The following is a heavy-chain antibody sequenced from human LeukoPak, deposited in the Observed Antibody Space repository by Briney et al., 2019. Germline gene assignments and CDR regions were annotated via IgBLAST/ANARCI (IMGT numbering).Heavy chain of an antibody. V-gene: IGHV1-46*01. CDR3: ARDTLRITIFGVGGNGFDI. J-gene: IGHJ3*02. Sequence: ASVKVSCKASGYTFTSYDINWVRQATGQGLEWMGIINPTGDDTRYEQRFQGRVTMTRDTSTSTVYMELSSLRSEDTAIYYCARDTLRITIFGVGGNGFDIWGQGTMVTVSS. D-gene: IGHD3-3*01. CDR1: GYTFTSYD. CDR2: INPTGDDT.